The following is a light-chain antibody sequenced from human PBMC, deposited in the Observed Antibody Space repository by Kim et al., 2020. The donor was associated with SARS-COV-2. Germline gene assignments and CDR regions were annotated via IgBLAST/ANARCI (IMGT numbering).Light chain of an antibody. Sequence: RASINYKSSQTIKVNTNKKDDLAWFQQKPGQPTRLLIYWASTREAGVTDRFSGSGCGTDFTLTISSLQAKDVAIYYCQQYYGTTYSFGQGTKLEI. CDR2: WAS. CDR3: QQYYGTTYS. V-gene: IGKV4-1*01. J-gene: IGKJ2*03. CDR1: QTIKVNTNKKDD.